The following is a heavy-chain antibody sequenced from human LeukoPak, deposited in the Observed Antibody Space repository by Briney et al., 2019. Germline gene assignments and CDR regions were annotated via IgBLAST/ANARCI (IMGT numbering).Heavy chain of an antibody. D-gene: IGHD3-9*01. CDR3: ARAYEILIGRPPFDY. V-gene: IGHV1-2*02. CDR2: SNPNSGGT. CDR1: GYTFTGYY. J-gene: IGHJ4*02. Sequence: ASVKVSRKASGYTFTGYYMHWVRQAPGQGLEWMGWSNPNSGGTNYAQQFQGRVTMTRDKSISTAYMELSRLRSDDTAVYYRARAYEILIGRPPFDYWGQGTLVTVSS.